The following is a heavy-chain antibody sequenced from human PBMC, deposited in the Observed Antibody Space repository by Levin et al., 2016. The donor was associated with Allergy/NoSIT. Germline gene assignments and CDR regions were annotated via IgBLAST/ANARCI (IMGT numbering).Heavy chain of an antibody. D-gene: IGHD4-17*01. CDR1: GYTFTSYG. Sequence: SVKVSCKASGYTFTSYGISWVRQAPGQGLEWMGGIIPIFGIANYAQKFQGRVTITADKSTSTAYMELSSLRSEDTAVYYCARDPASDGDPYYYYGMDVWGQGTTVTVSS. V-gene: IGHV1-69*10. J-gene: IGHJ6*02. CDR2: IIPIFGIA. CDR3: ARDPASDGDPYYYYGMDV.